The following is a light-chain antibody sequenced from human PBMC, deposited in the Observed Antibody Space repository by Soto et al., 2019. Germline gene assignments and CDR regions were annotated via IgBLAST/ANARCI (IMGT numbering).Light chain of an antibody. Sequence: EIVLAQSPGTLSLSPGERATLSCRASQSVSSNLAWYQQKPGQAPRLLIYGASTRATGIPARFSGGGSGTDFTLTISSLEPEDFSVYYCQQRYNWPVTFGQGTRLEI. CDR3: QQRYNWPVT. J-gene: IGKJ5*01. CDR2: GAS. V-gene: IGKV3-11*01. CDR1: QSVSSN.